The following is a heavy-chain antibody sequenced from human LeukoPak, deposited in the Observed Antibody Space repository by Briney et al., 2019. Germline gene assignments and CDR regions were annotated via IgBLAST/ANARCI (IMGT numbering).Heavy chain of an antibody. V-gene: IGHV4-34*01. CDR1: GWSFSGYY. Sequence: PSETLSLTCAAYGWSFSGYYWSWVRQPPGKGLEWIGEINHSGSTNYNPSLKSRVTISVDTSKNQFSLKLSSVTAADTAVYYCARGSRIAVAGTSGYFDYWGQGTLVTVSS. CDR3: ARGSRIAVAGTSGYFDY. D-gene: IGHD6-19*01. CDR2: INHSGST. J-gene: IGHJ4*02.